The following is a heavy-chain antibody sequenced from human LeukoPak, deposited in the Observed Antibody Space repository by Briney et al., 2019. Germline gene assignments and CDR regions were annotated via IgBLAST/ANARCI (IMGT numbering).Heavy chain of an antibody. Sequence: ASVKVSCKASGYTCTSYGISWVRQAPGQGLEWMGWISAYNGNTNYAQKLQGRVTMTTDTSTSTSYMELRSLRSDDTAVYYCARGHRTSLDYSDSSGYSPPDYWGQGTLVTVSS. CDR2: ISAYNGNT. CDR1: GYTCTSYG. CDR3: ARGHRTSLDYSDSSGYSPPDY. D-gene: IGHD3-22*01. V-gene: IGHV1-18*01. J-gene: IGHJ4*02.